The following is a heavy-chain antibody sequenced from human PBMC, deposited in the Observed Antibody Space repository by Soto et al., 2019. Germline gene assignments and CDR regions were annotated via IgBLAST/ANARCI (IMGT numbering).Heavy chain of an antibody. CDR1: GFTFSNAW. V-gene: IGHV3-15*01. J-gene: IGHJ5*02. Sequence: EVQLVESGGGLVKPGGSLRLSCAASGFTFSNAWMSWVRQAPGKGLEWVGCIKSKTDGGTTDYAAPVKGRFTISRDDSKNTLYLQMNSLKTEDTAVYYCTTDRGWFDPWGQGTLVTVSS. CDR3: TTDRGWFDP. CDR2: IKSKTDGGTT.